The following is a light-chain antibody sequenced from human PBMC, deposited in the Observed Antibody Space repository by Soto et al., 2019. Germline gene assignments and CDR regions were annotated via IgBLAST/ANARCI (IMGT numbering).Light chain of an antibody. CDR1: QDISSY. V-gene: IGKV1-27*01. CDR3: QNYNSFSQFT. Sequence: DIQMTQSPSSLSASVGDRVTITCRASQDISSYLAWYQQKPGKVPNLLIYAASTLQSGVPSRFSGSGSGTDFTLTISSLQPEDVAAYYCQNYNSFSQFTFGPGTRVDIK. J-gene: IGKJ3*01. CDR2: AAS.